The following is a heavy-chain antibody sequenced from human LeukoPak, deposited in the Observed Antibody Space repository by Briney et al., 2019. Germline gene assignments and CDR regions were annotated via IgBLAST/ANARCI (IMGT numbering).Heavy chain of an antibody. CDR3: TRQTERDAYNRY. D-gene: IGHD5-24*01. CDR1: GFTFSSFW. V-gene: IGHV3-7*05. J-gene: IGHJ4*02. CDR2: TRQDGSVK. Sequence: GGSLRLSCAASGFTFSSFWMSWVRQAPGKGLEWVANTRQDGSVKNYVDSVKGRFTISRDNAKNSVYQQMNSLRAEDTAVYYCTRQTERDAYNRYWGQGTLVTVSS.